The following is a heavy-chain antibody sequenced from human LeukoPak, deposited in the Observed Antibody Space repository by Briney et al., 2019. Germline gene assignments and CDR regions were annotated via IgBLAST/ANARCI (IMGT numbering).Heavy chain of an antibody. J-gene: IGHJ4*02. CDR3: ARESGSNARDY. CDR1: GFTFSSHS. CDR2: ISSSSSYI. Sequence: GGSLRLSCAAPGFTFSSHSMNWVRQAPGKGLEWVSSISSSSSYIYYADSVKGRFTISRDNAKNSLYLQMNSLRAEDTAVYYCARESGSNARDYWGQGTLVTVSS. D-gene: IGHD5-12*01. V-gene: IGHV3-21*01.